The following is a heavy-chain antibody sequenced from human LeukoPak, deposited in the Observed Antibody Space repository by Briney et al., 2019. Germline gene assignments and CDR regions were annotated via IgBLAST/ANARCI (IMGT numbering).Heavy chain of an antibody. D-gene: IGHD6-25*01. CDR2: IKPDGSEK. V-gene: IGHV3-7*01. CDR3: ARSAAGLDY. Sequence: PGGSLRLSCAASGFTFSSYAMHWVRQAPGKGLEWVAYIKPDGSEKYYVDSVKGRFTISKDNAKNSLYLQMNSLRVEDTAIYYCARSAAGLDYWGQGTLVTVSS. J-gene: IGHJ4*02. CDR1: GFTFSSYA.